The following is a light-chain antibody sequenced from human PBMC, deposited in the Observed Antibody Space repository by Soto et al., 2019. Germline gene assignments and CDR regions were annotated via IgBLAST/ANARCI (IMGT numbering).Light chain of an antibody. CDR2: AAS. V-gene: IGKV1-12*01. J-gene: IGKJ5*01. Sequence: DIQMTQSPSSVSASVGDRVTITCRASQGISSWLDWYQQKPGKAPKLLIYAASSLQSGVPSRFSGSGSGTDFTLTISSLQPEDFATYYCQQANSFPITFGRGTRLEIK. CDR1: QGISSW. CDR3: QQANSFPIT.